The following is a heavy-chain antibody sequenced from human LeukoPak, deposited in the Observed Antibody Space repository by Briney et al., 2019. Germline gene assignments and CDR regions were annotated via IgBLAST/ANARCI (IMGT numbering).Heavy chain of an antibody. CDR1: GFTFSNYG. CDR2: ISGSGGST. D-gene: IGHD3-9*01. Sequence: PGGSLRLSCVVSGFTFSNYGMSWVRQAPGKGLEWVSAISGSGGSTYYADSVKGRFTISRDNSKNTLYLQMNSLRAEDTAVYYCAKVGLTGYPYYFDYWGQGTLVTVSS. CDR3: AKVGLTGYPYYFDY. J-gene: IGHJ4*02. V-gene: IGHV3-23*01.